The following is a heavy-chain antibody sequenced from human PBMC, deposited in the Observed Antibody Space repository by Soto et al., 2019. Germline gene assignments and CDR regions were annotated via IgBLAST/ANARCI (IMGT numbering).Heavy chain of an antibody. CDR3: ARDRDILTGSSYGMDV. Sequence: QVQLVQSGAEVKKPGSSVKVSCKASGGTFSSYAISWVRQAPGQGLEWMGGIIPIFGTANYAQKFQGRVTITAEKSTSTAYMELSSLRSEDTAVYYCARDRDILTGSSYGMDVWGQGTTVTVSS. CDR2: IIPIFGTA. D-gene: IGHD3-9*01. CDR1: GGTFSSYA. J-gene: IGHJ6*02. V-gene: IGHV1-69*06.